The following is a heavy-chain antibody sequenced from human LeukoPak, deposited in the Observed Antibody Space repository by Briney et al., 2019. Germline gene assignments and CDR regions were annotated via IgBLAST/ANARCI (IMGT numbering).Heavy chain of an antibody. J-gene: IGHJ6*03. V-gene: IGHV1-69*01. Sequence: SVKASCKASGGTFSSYAISWVRQAPGQGLEWMGGIIPIFGTANYAQKFQGRVTITADESTSTAYMELSSLRSEDTAVYYCARGTPGYCSGGSCYSYMDVWGKGTTVTVSS. D-gene: IGHD2-15*01. CDR3: ARGTPGYCSGGSCYSYMDV. CDR2: IIPIFGTA. CDR1: GGTFSSYA.